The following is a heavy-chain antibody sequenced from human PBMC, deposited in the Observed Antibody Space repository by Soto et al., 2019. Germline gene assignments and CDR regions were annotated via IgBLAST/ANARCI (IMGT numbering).Heavy chain of an antibody. CDR2: IWYDGSNK. V-gene: IGHV3-33*01. CDR3: ASGHYYDSSGYYGY. J-gene: IGHJ4*02. Sequence: QVQLVESGGGVVQPGRSLRLSCAASGFTFSSYGMHWVRQAPGKGLEWVAVIWYDGSNKYYADSVKGRFTISRDNSKNTLYLQMNSLRAEDTAVYYRASGHYYDSSGYYGYWGQGTLVTVSS. D-gene: IGHD3-22*01. CDR1: GFTFSSYG.